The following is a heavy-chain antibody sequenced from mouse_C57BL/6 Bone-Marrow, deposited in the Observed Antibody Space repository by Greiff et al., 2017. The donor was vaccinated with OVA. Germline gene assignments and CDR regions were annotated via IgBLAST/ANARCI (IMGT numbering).Heavy chain of an antibody. CDR2: INPSSGYT. CDR3: AREGADYSNLYAMDY. D-gene: IGHD2-5*01. J-gene: IGHJ4*01. V-gene: IGHV1-4*01. CDR1: GYTFTSYT. Sequence: QVQLKQSGAELARPGASVKMSCKASGYTFTSYTMHWVKQRPGQGLEWIGYINPSSGYTKYNQKFKDKATLTADKSSSTAYMQLSSLTSEDSAVYYCAREGADYSNLYAMDYWGQGTSVTVSS.